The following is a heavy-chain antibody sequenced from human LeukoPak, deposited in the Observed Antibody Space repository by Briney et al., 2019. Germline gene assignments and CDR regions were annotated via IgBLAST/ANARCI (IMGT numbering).Heavy chain of an antibody. CDR3: ARVGPYSSSSGVDY. D-gene: IGHD6-6*01. CDR2: INGDGSWT. CDR1: GNYW. Sequence: GGSLRLSCAASGNYWMHWVRQAPGKGLVWVSHINGDGSWTTYADSVKGRFTISKDNAKNTVYLQMNNLRAEDTAVYYCARVGPYSSSSGVDYWAQGTLVTVSS. J-gene: IGHJ4*02. V-gene: IGHV3-74*01.